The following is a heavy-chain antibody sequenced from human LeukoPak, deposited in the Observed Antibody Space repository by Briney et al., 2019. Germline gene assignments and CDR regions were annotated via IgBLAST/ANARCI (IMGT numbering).Heavy chain of an antibody. D-gene: IGHD1-26*01. V-gene: IGHV3-7*01. CDR1: GFTFSSYW. Sequence: PGGSLRLSCAASGFTFSSYWMSWVRQAPGKGLEWVANIKQDGSEKYYVDSVKGRFTISRDNAKNSVYLQMNSLRAEDTAEYYCARDPRLGGATSWFDPWGQGTLVTVSS. J-gene: IGHJ5*02. CDR2: IKQDGSEK. CDR3: ARDPRLGGATSWFDP.